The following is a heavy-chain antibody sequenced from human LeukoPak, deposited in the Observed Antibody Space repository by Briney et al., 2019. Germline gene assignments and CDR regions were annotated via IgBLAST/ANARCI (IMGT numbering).Heavy chain of an antibody. J-gene: IGHJ3*02. CDR1: GGSFSGYY. Sequence: SSETLSLTCAVYGGSFSGYYWSWIRQPPGKGLEWIGEINHSGSTNYNPSLKSRVTISVDTSKNQFSLKLSSVTAADTAVYYCARGNGGLLEAFDIWGQGTVVTVSS. V-gene: IGHV4-34*01. CDR3: ARGNGGLLEAFDI. CDR2: INHSGST. D-gene: IGHD2-21*02.